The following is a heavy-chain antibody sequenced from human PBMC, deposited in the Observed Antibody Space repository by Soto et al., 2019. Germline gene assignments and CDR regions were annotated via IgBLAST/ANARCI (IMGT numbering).Heavy chain of an antibody. V-gene: IGHV2-5*01. CDR1: GFSLSVYGVR. D-gene: IGHD3-22*01. CDR3: AHTKDSSGFLTS. CDR2: IHWNDDK. Sequence: SGPTLVNPTQTLTLTCIFSGFSLSVYGVRVIWFRQPPGETLEWLALIHWNDDKRYSPYLKSRLTITKDTSKNQVVLTLTNLDPLDTGTYFCAHTKDSSGFLTSWGQGILVTVSS. J-gene: IGHJ5*02.